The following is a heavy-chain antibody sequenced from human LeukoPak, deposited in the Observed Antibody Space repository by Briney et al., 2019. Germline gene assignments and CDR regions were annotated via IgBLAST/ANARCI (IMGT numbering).Heavy chain of an antibody. J-gene: IGHJ4*02. CDR1: GGSISTFY. CDR3: ARVYSCGLCFSDN. Sequence: SETLSLTCTVAGGSISTFYWRWIRQPPGKGLEWIGYIYYSGSTNYNPSLKSRVTISVDTSKNQFSLRLRSVTAADTAVYYCARVYSCGLCFSDNWGQGTLVTVSS. CDR2: IYYSGST. V-gene: IGHV4-59*01. D-gene: IGHD6-19*01.